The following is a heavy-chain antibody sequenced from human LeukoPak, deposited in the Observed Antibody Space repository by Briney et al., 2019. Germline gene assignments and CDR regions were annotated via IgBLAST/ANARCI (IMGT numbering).Heavy chain of an antibody. J-gene: IGHJ5*02. V-gene: IGHV3-74*01. CDR1: VFTFSSYW. Sequence: GGSLRLSCAASVFTFSSYWMHWVRHAPGKGLVWVSRINSDGSSTSYADSVKGRFTISRDNAKNTLYLQMNSLRAEDTAVYYCARDGYSYQYNWFDPWGQGTLVTVSS. CDR3: ARDGYSYQYNWFDP. CDR2: INSDGSST. D-gene: IGHD5-18*01.